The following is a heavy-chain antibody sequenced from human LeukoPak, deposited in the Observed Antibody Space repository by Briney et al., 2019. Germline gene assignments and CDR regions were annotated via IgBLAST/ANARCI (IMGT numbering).Heavy chain of an antibody. Sequence: ASVKVSCKASGYTFTGYYMHWVRQAPGQGLEWMGWINPSGAGTTYAQKFQGRVTMTRDTSTSTVYMELSSLRSEDTAVYYCARDPERNSYYPYFDYWGQGTLVTVSS. CDR2: INPSGAGT. CDR3: ARDPERNSYYPYFDY. D-gene: IGHD4-11*01. V-gene: IGHV1-46*01. CDR1: GYTFTGYY. J-gene: IGHJ4*02.